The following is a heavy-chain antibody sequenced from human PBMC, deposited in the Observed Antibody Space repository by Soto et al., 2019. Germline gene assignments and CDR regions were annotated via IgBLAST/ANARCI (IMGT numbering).Heavy chain of an antibody. CDR3: ARIGYSGYDHYYFDY. CDR2: IYHTGST. J-gene: IGHJ4*02. Sequence: SETLSLTCAVSGGSISSTNWWSWVRQPPGKGLEWIGEIYHTGSTHYNPSLKSRVTISVDKSKNQFSLKVSSVTAADTAVYYCARIGYSGYDHYYFDYWGQGTLVTVSS. V-gene: IGHV4-4*02. D-gene: IGHD5-12*01. CDR1: GGSISSTNW.